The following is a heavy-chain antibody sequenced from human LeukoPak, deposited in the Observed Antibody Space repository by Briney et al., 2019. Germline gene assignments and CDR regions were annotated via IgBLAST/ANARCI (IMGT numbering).Heavy chain of an antibody. CDR2: INWNGGST. Sequence: PGGSLILSCAASGFTFDDYGMSWVRQAPGKGLEWVSGINWNGGSTGYADSVKGRFTISRDNAKNSLYLQMNSLRAEDTALYYCAREGSWYDGNNWFDRWGQGTLVTVSS. D-gene: IGHD6-13*01. CDR3: AREGSWYDGNNWFDR. CDR1: GFTFDDYG. J-gene: IGHJ5*02. V-gene: IGHV3-20*04.